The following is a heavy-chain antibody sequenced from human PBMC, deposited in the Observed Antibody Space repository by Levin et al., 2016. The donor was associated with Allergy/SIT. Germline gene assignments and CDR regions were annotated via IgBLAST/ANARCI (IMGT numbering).Heavy chain of an antibody. V-gene: IGHV3-21*01. CDR1: GFTFSSYA. CDR3: ARVKYQLLSLRMDV. CDR2: ISSSSSYI. D-gene: IGHD2-2*01. J-gene: IGHJ6*04. Sequence: GESLKISCAASGFTFSSYAMNWVRQAPGKGLEWVSSISSSSSYIYYADSVKGRFTISRDNAKNSLYLQMNSLRAEDTAVYYCARVKYQLLSLRMDVWGKGTTVTVSS.